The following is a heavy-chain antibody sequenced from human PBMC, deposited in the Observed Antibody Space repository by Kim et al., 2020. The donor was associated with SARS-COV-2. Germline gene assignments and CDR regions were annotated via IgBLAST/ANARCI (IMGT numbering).Heavy chain of an antibody. Sequence: GGSLRLSCAASGFTFSSYGMHWVRQAPGKGLEWVAVISYDGSNKYYADSVKGRLTISRDNSKNTLYLQMNSLRAEDTAVYYCAKDMNCSSTSCYGNYYYYYGMDVWGQGTTVTVSS. CDR1: GFTFSSYG. J-gene: IGHJ6*02. D-gene: IGHD2-2*01. V-gene: IGHV3-30*18. CDR3: AKDMNCSSTSCYGNYYYYYGMDV. CDR2: ISYDGSNK.